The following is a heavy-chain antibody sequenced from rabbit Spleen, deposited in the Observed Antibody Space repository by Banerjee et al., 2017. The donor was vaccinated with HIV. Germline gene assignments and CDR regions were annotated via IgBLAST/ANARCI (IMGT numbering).Heavy chain of an antibody. V-gene: IGHV1S45*01. D-gene: IGHD2-1*01. J-gene: IGHJ4*01. CDR3: ARGATDIDYGLNL. Sequence: QEQLEESGGGLVKPEGSLTLTCKVSGFDLSSSYWICWVRQAPGKGLEWIACIYTGTSGSTHYASWAKGRFTISKTSSTTVTLQMTSLTAADTATYFCARGATDIDYGLNLWGPGTLVTVS. CDR1: GFDLSSSYW. CDR2: IYTGTSGST.